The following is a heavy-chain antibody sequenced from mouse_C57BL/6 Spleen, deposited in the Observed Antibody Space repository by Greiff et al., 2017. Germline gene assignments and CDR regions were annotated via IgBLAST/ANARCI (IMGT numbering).Heavy chain of an antibody. Sequence: QVQLQQPGPELVKPGASVKLSCKASGYTFTSYWMHWVKQRPGQGLEWIGNINPINGGTNYNEKFKSKATLTVDKSTSTAYMQLSSLTSEDSAVDYCARAENYYGSSYYVDVCGTGTTVTVSS. CDR1: GYTFTSYW. CDR2: INPINGGT. D-gene: IGHD1-1*01. J-gene: IGHJ1*03. CDR3: ARAENYYGSSYYVDV. V-gene: IGHV1-53*01.